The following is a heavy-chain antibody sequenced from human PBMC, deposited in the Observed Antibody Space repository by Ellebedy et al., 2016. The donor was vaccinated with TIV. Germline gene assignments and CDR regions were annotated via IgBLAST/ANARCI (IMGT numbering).Heavy chain of an antibody. V-gene: IGHV4-39*07. CDR3: ARLMREKDTGELLLYYYYYYMDV. J-gene: IGHJ6*03. CDR1: GGSISSSSHY. Sequence: MPSETLSLTCTVSGGSISSSSHYWGWIRQPPGKGLEWIGCIHYRGSTYYNPSLTSRVTILVDTSKNQFSLKLSSVTAADTAVYYCARLMREKDTGELLLYYYYYYMDVWGKGTTVTVSS. CDR2: IHYRGST. D-gene: IGHD3-10*01.